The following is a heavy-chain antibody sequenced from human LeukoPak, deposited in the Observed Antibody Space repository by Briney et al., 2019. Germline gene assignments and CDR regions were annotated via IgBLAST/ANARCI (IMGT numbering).Heavy chain of an antibody. V-gene: IGHV4-59*08. D-gene: IGHD1-26*01. CDR3: AKSGGYGLIDY. J-gene: IGHJ4*02. Sequence: SETLSLTCTVSGGSISSYSWSWIRQPPGKGLEWIGYIYYSGNANYNPSLKSRVTISGDTSKNQFSLRLNSVTAADTAMYYCAKSGGYGLIDYWGQGTLVTVSS. CDR1: GGSISSYS. CDR2: IYYSGNA.